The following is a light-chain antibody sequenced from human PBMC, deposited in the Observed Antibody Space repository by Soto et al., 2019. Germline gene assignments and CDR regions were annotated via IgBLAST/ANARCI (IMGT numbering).Light chain of an antibody. CDR2: SNN. J-gene: IGLJ2*01. V-gene: IGLV1-44*01. CDR1: SSNIGSNT. Sequence: QSVLTQPPSASGTPGQRGTISCSGSSSNIGSNTVNWYQQLPGTAPKLLIYSNNQRPSGVPDRFSGSKSGTSASLAISGLQSEDEADYYCAAWDDSLNAVVFGGGTKLPVL. CDR3: AAWDDSLNAVV.